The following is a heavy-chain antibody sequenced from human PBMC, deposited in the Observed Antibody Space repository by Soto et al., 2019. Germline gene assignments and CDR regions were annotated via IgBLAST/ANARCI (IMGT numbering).Heavy chain of an antibody. J-gene: IGHJ4*02. CDR1: GFTFSSYG. V-gene: IGHV3-30*18. Sequence: VQLVESGGGVVQPGRSLRLSCAASGFTFSSYGMHWVRQAPGKGLEWVAVISDNGSNKYYADSVKGRFTISRDNSKNTLYLQMNNLRGEDTALYYCAKERSSSWYYFDYWGQGTLVTVSS. CDR3: AKERSSSWYYFDY. CDR2: ISDNGSNK. D-gene: IGHD6-13*01.